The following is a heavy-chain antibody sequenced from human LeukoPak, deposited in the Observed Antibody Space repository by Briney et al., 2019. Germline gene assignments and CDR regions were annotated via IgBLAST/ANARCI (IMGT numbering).Heavy chain of an antibody. CDR2: IYTSGST. D-gene: IGHD3-10*01. Sequence: SETLSLTCTVSGGSISSSSYYWSWIRQPAGKGLEWIGRIYTSGSTNYNPSLKSRVTISVDTSKNQFSLKLSSVTAADTAVYYCARTPIWFGEFWFDYWGQGTLVTVSS. CDR1: GGSISSSSYY. J-gene: IGHJ4*02. V-gene: IGHV4-61*02. CDR3: ARTPIWFGEFWFDY.